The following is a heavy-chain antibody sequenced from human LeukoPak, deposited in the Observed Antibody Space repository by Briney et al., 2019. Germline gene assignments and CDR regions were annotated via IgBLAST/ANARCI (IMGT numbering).Heavy chain of an antibody. J-gene: IGHJ4*02. CDR1: GFTFSGYG. CDR3: AKEDSSGWYIFDY. CDR2: ISYDGSNK. Sequence: QAGGSLRLSCAASGFTFSGYGMSWVRQAPGKGLEWVAVISYDGSNKYYADSVKGRFTISRDNSKNTLYLQMNSLRAEDTAVYYCAKEDSSGWYIFDYWGQGTLVTVSS. D-gene: IGHD6-19*01. V-gene: IGHV3-30*18.